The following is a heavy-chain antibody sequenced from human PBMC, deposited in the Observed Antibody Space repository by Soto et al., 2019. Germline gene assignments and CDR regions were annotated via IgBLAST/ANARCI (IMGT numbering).Heavy chain of an antibody. CDR2: INEDGSEK. J-gene: IGHJ4*02. CDR1: GFIFSSYW. Sequence: GWSLRLSCAASGFIFSSYWMSWVRQAPGKGLEWVANINEDGSEKYCVDSAKGRFTISRDNAKNSLYLQMNSLRVEDTAVYYCARTTYFDYWGQGALVTVSA. D-gene: IGHD1-26*01. CDR3: ARTTYFDY. V-gene: IGHV3-7*03.